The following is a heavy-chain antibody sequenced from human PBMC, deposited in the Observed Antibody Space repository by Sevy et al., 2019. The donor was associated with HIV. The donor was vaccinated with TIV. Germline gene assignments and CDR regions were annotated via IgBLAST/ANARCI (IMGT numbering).Heavy chain of an antibody. CDR3: TRGMTTVTIVWGNYYYYYGMDV. D-gene: IGHD4-17*01. V-gene: IGHV3-73*01. CDR2: IRSKANSYAT. CDR1: GFTFSGSA. J-gene: IGHJ6*02. Sequence: GGSLRLSCAASGFTFSGSAMHWVRQASGKGLEWDGRIRSKANSYATAYAASVKGRFTISRDDSKNTAYLQMNSLKTGDTAVYYCTRGMTTVTIVWGNYYYYYGMDVWGQGTTVTVSS.